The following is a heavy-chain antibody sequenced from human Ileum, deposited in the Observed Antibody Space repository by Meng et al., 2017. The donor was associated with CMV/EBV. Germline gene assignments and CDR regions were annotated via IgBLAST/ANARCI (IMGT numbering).Heavy chain of an antibody. CDR3: ARVRYASTNWFDP. CDR2: IYYTGST. Sequence: SETLSLTCPVSGCPISSSSYYWGWIRQPPEKGLEWIGTIYYTGSTYSNPSLMSRITISMDTSKNQFSLQLNSVTAADTATYYCARVRYASTNWFDPWGQGTLVTVSS. CDR1: GCPISSSSYY. J-gene: IGHJ5*02. D-gene: IGHD3-16*01. V-gene: IGHV4-39*07.